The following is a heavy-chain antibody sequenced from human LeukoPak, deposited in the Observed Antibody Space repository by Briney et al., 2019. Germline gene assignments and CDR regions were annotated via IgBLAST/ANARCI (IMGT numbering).Heavy chain of an antibody. D-gene: IGHD3-3*01. J-gene: IGHJ4*02. CDR1: DGSISSSSYY. CDR2: IYYSGST. CDR3: ARQGSLRGY. V-gene: IGHV4-39*01. Sequence: SETLSLTCTVSDGSISSSSYYWGWIRQPPGKGLEWIGSIYYSGSTYYNPSLKSRVTISVDTSKNQFSLKLSSVTAADTAVYYCARQGSLRGYWGQGTLVTVSS.